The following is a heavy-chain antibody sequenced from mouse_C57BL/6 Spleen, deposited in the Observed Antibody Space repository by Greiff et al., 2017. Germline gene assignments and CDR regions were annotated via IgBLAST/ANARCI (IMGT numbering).Heavy chain of an antibody. CDR3: AKSRYYYLYFDV. D-gene: IGHD2-14*01. V-gene: IGHV1-54*01. CDR1: GYAFTNYL. Sequence: QVQLKQSGAELVRPGTSVKVSCKASGYAFTNYLIEWVKQRPGQGLEWIGVINPGSGGTNYNEKFKGKATLTADKSSSTAYMQLSSLTSEDSAVYFCAKSRYYYLYFDVGGTGTTVTVSS. CDR2: INPGSGGT. J-gene: IGHJ1*03.